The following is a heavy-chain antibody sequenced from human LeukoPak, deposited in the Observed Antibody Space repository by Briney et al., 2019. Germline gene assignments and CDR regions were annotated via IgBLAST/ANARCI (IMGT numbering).Heavy chain of an antibody. CDR1: GFTFDDYA. J-gene: IGHJ4*02. Sequence: GGSLRLSCAASGFTFDDYAMHWVRHAPGKGLEWVSGISWNSGSIGYADSVKGRFTISRDNAKNSLYLQMNSLRAEDTALYYCAKDMKGITFGGVISLPDYWGQGTLVTVSS. CDR2: ISWNSGSI. V-gene: IGHV3-9*01. D-gene: IGHD3-16*01. CDR3: AKDMKGITFGGVISLPDY.